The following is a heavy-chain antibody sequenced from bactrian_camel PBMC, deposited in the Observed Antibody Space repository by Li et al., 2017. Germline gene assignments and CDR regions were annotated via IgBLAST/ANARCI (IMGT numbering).Heavy chain of an antibody. Sequence: QVQLVESGGGSVQAGGSLRLSCAVSGRTIGTYTKYCMAWIRQAPGKEREGVAAIASSGSTTYIDSVKGRFTISEDNASNTLYLQMNSLKPEDTAVYYCAAGYGLSTSPHWGQGTQVPSP. CDR1: GRTIGTYTKYC. CDR2: IASSGST. V-gene: IGHV3S55*01. J-gene: IGHJ4*01. D-gene: IGHD3*01. CDR3: AAGYGLSTSPH.